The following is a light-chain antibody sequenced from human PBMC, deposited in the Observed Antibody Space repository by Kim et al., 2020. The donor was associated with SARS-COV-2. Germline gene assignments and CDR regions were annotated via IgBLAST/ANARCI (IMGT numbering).Light chain of an antibody. J-gene: IGLJ3*02. Sequence: GQRVTISCSGRSPNIGSNAVSWYQQLPGTAPKLVVYSNDQRPSGVPDRFSGSRSGTSDSLAISGLQSEDEADYYCAAWDDSLYGRRFGGGTKVTVL. CDR1: SPNIGSNA. V-gene: IGLV1-44*01. CDR3: AAWDDSLYGRR. CDR2: SND.